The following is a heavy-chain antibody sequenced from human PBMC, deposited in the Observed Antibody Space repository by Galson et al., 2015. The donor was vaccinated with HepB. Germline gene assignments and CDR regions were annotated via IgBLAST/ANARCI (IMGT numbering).Heavy chain of an antibody. J-gene: IGHJ5*02. D-gene: IGHD6-6*01. V-gene: IGHV3-9*01. CDR1: GFIFDDYA. CDR3: AKDKYGQLGRGCWFDP. CDR2: ISWNSGSI. Sequence: SLILSCAVSGFIFDDYAMHWVRQAPGKGLEWVSGISWNSGSIGYADSVKGRFTISRDNAKNSLYLQMNSLRAEDTALYYCAKDKYGQLGRGCWFDPWGRGTLITVSS.